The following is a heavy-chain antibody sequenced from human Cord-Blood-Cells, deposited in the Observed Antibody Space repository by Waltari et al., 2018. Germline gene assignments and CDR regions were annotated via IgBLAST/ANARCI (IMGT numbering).Heavy chain of an antibody. Sequence: QLQLQESGPGLVKPSETLSLTCTVPGGSISSSSYYWGWIRQPPGKGLAWIGSIYYSGSTYYNPSLKSRVTISVDTSKNQFSLKLSSVTAADTAVYYCARLKGQYWAAAGYYFDYWGQGTLVTVSS. CDR1: GGSISSSSYY. J-gene: IGHJ4*02. D-gene: IGHD6-13*01. CDR3: ARLKGQYWAAAGYYFDY. V-gene: IGHV4-39*01. CDR2: IYYSGST.